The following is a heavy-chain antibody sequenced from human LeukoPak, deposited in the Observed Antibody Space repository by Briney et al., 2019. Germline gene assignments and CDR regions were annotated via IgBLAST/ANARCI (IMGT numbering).Heavy chain of an antibody. J-gene: IGHJ5*02. CDR2: INHSGST. V-gene: IGHV4-34*01. CDR1: GGSFSGYY. CDR3: ARRVVRGVRNWFDP. D-gene: IGHD3-10*01. Sequence: RSSETLSLTCAVYGGSFSGYYWSWIRQPPGKGLEWIGEINHSGSTNYNPSLKSRVTISVDTSKNQFSLKLSSVTAADTAVYYCARRVVRGVRNWFDPWGQGTLVTVSS.